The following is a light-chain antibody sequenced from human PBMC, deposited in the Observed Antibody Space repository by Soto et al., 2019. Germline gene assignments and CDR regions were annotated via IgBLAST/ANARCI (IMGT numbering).Light chain of an antibody. CDR3: SSYTSSSTRV. CDR1: SSDVGGYNY. CDR2: EVS. Sequence: QSVLTQPASVSGSPGHSITISCTGTSSDVGGYNYVSWYQQHPGKAPKLMIDEVSNRPSGVSNRFSGSKSGNTASLTISGLQAEDEADYYCSSYTSSSTRVFGGGTKLTVL. V-gene: IGLV2-14*01. J-gene: IGLJ3*02.